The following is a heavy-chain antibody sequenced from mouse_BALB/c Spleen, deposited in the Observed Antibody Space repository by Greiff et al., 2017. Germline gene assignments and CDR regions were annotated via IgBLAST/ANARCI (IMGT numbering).Heavy chain of an antibody. CDR1: GYTFTSYW. J-gene: IGHJ4*01. V-gene: IGHV1S81*02. CDR2: INPSNGRT. CDR3: ARLPGTRAMDY. Sequence: QVQLQQPGAELVKPGASVKLSCKASGYTFTSYWMHWVKQRPGQGLEWIGEINPSNGRTNYNEKFKGKATLTADKSSSTAYMQLSSLKSEDSAVYFCARLPGTRAMDYWGQGTSVTVSS. D-gene: IGHD4-1*01.